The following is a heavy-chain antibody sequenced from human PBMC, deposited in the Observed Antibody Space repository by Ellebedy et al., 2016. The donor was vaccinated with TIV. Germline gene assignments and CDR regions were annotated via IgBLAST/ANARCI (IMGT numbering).Heavy chain of an antibody. J-gene: IGHJ6*02. CDR3: ARTGYGYHGMDV. Sequence: PGGSLRLSCAASGFIFSDCWMTWVRQAPGKGLEFVANIDQGGNAKHYVDSVKGRFTISRDNAKNSLFMQMNNPRAEDTAVYYCARTGYGYHGMDVWGQGTTVSVSS. D-gene: IGHD5-12*01. CDR2: IDQGGNAK. CDR1: GFIFSDCW. V-gene: IGHV3-7*03.